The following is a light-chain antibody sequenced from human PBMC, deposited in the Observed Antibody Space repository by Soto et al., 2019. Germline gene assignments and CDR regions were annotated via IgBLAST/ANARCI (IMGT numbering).Light chain of an antibody. CDR2: GAS. CDR1: QSVTTSY. Sequence: EIVLTQSPGTLSLSPGERATLSCRASQSVTTSYLAWYQQKPGQAPRLLISGASNRATGSPARFRGSGAGTAFTLTISRLEPEDFAGYYCQEYGSSRTFGLGTKVEIK. V-gene: IGKV3-20*01. CDR3: QEYGSSRT. J-gene: IGKJ1*01.